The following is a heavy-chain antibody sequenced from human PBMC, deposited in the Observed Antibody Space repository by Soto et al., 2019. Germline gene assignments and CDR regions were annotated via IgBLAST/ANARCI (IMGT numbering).Heavy chain of an antibody. Sequence: KVCRQASGYTFTNNDVSWVRQAPGQRLEWIGWMNPVSGDTGYAQKFQGRVTMTRDISIATAYMERSSLRSDDTAIYYFAIMAPFGSVNWFDTWGQETRVTVS. CDR1: GYTFTNND. D-gene: IGHD3-10*01. V-gene: IGHV1-8*01. CDR2: MNPVSGDT. J-gene: IGHJ5*02. CDR3: AIMAPFGSVNWFDT.